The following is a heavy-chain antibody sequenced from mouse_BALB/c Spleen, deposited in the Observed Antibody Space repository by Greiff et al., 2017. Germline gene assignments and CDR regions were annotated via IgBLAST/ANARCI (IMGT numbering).Heavy chain of an antibody. J-gene: IGHJ2*01. CDR1: GYTFTSYY. CDR3: AREGGDGYSDY. CDR2: IYPGNVNT. V-gene: IGHV1S56*01. D-gene: IGHD2-3*01. Sequence: QVQLKQSGPELVKPGASVRISCKASGYTFTSYYIHWVKQRPGQGLEWIGWIYPGNVNTKYNEKFKGKATLTADKSSSTAYMQLSSLTSEDSAVYFCAREGGDGYSDYWGQGTTLTVSS.